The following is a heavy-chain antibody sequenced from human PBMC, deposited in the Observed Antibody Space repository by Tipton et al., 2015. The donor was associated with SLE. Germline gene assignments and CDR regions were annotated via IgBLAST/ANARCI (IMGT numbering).Heavy chain of an antibody. CDR3: AREAHATCGI. CDR1: GFSFNMYW. V-gene: IGHV3-7*01. Sequence: QLVQSGGGLVQPGGSLRLSCAASGFSFNMYWMSWVRQAPGKGLEWVANIKEDGSEKYFVDFVKGRFTISRDNGKNSLYLQVISLRAEDTAVYYCAREAHATCGIWGQGTMVIVSS. D-gene: IGHD2-2*01. J-gene: IGHJ3*02. CDR2: IKEDGSEK.